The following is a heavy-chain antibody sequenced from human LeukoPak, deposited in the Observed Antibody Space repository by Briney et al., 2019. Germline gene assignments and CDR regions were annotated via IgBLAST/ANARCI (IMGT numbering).Heavy chain of an antibody. Sequence: KPSETLSLTCAVYGGSFSGYYWSWIRQPPGKGREWIGEINHSGSTNYNPSLKSRVTISVDTSKNQFSLKLSSVTAADTAVYYCARGHVQSPPYYMDVWGKGTTVTVCS. CDR3: ARGHVQSPPYYMDV. J-gene: IGHJ6*03. D-gene: IGHD4-11*01. CDR1: GGSFSGYY. CDR2: INHSGST. V-gene: IGHV4-34*01.